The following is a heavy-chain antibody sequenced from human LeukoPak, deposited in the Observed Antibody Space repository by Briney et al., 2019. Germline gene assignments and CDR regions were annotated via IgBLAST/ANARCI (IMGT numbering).Heavy chain of an antibody. J-gene: IGHJ6*03. CDR2: IKLDGSEK. CDR3: ARDHSDCSGGICSFSYHYYYMDV. V-gene: IGHV3-7*01. Sequence: GESLRLSCAASGFAFSTYWMSWVRQAPGKGLEWVANIKLDGSEKYYVDSVKGRFTISRDNTKDSLYLQMNSLGAEDTAVYYCARDHSDCSGGICSFSYHYYYMDVWGKGTTVTISS. D-gene: IGHD2-15*01. CDR1: GFAFSTYW.